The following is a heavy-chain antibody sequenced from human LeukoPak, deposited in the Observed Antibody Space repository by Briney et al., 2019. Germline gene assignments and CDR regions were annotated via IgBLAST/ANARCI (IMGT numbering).Heavy chain of an antibody. D-gene: IGHD2-15*01. V-gene: IGHV1-3*01. CDR3: AMGYCSGGSCYSLPYYYYGMDV. CDR2: INAGNGNT. Sequence: ASVKVSCKASGYTFTSYAMHWVRRAPGQRLEWMGWINAGNGNTKYSQKFQGRVTITRDTSASTAYMELSSLRSEDTAVYYCAMGYCSGGSCYSLPYYYYGMDVWGKGTTVTVSS. CDR1: GYTFTSYA. J-gene: IGHJ6*04.